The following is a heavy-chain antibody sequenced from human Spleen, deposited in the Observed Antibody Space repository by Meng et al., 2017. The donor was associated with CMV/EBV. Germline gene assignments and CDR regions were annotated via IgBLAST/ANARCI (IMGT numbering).Heavy chain of an antibody. CDR2: IYSDDSSA. CDR1: GFTFSSYA. CDR3: ARVFSGYDYYFDY. J-gene: IGHJ4*02. Sequence: CAVSGFTFSSYAMNWVRQAPGKGLEWVSTIYSDDSSAYYADSVQGRFTISRDNSKDTLYLQMNSLGAEDTAVYFCARVFSGYDYYFDYWGQGTLVTVSS. D-gene: IGHD5-12*01. V-gene: IGHV3-23*03.